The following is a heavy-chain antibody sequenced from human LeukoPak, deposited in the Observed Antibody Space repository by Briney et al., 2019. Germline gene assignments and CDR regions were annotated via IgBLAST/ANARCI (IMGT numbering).Heavy chain of an antibody. CDR1: GFTFTDTY. V-gene: IGHV3-30*02. J-gene: IGHJ4*02. Sequence: GGSLRLSCAVSGFTFTDTYMTWIRQAPGKGLEWAAFIRYDGSNKYYADSVKGRFTISRDNSKNTLYLQMNSLRAEDTAVYYCARNYYGSGSYLPLFDYWGQGTLVTVSS. CDR2: IRYDGSNK. D-gene: IGHD3-10*01. CDR3: ARNYYGSGSYLPLFDY.